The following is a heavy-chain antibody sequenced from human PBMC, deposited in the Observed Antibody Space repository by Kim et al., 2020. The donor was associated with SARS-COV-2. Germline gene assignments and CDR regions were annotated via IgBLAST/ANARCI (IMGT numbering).Heavy chain of an antibody. V-gene: IGHV3-30*18. D-gene: IGHD3-3*01. CDR3: AKDTALGFWCGYYPPFD. J-gene: IGHJ4*01. CDR2: ISYDGSNK. Sequence: GGSLRLSCAASGFTFSSYGMHWVRQAPGKGLEWVAVISYDGSNKYYADSVKGRFTISRDNSKNTLYLQMNSLRAEDTAVYYCAKDTALGFWCGYYPPFD. CDR1: GFTFSSYG.